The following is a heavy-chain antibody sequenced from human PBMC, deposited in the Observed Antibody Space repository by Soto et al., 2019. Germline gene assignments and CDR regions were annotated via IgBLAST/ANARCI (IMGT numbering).Heavy chain of an antibody. CDR2: TYYRSKWYN. CDR1: GDSVSSNSAA. CDR3: ARVLARSWYSGSYYFDY. V-gene: IGHV6-1*01. D-gene: IGHD6-6*01. J-gene: IGHJ4*02. Sequence: PSQTLSLTCAISGDSVSSNSAAWNWIRQSPSRGLEWLGRTYYRSKWYNDYAVSVKSRITINPDTSKNQFSLQLNSVTPEDTAVYYCARVLARSWYSGSYYFDYWGQGTLVTVSS.